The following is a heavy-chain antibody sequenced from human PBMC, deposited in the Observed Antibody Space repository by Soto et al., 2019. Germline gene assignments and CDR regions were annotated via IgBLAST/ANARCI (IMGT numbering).Heavy chain of an antibody. D-gene: IGHD6-19*01. J-gene: IGHJ4*02. V-gene: IGHV1-2*02. CDR3: ARGGALDGTSPPFNH. Sequence: GASVKVSCKASGYTFSGHYMHWIRQAPGQGPEWLGWINANSGDTDRAPKFQDRLTMTRDTSISTAYMELSGLRSDDTAVYYCARGGALDGTSPPFNHWGQGTLVTVSS. CDR1: GYTFSGHY. CDR2: INANSGDT.